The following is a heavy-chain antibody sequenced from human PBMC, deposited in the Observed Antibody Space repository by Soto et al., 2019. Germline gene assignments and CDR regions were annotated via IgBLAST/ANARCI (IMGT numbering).Heavy chain of an antibody. Sequence: PGGSLRLSCAASGFTVSSNYMSWVRQAPGKGLEWVSVIYSGGSTYYADSVKGRFTISRDNSKNTLYLQMNSLRAEDTAVYYCATSGLRYFDWLSDGRGFDYWGQGTLVTVSS. CDR3: ATSGLRYFDWLSDGRGFDY. D-gene: IGHD3-9*01. V-gene: IGHV3-53*01. J-gene: IGHJ4*02. CDR2: IYSGGST. CDR1: GFTVSSNY.